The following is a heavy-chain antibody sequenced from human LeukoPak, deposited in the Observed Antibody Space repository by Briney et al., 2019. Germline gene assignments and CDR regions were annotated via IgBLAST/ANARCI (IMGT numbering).Heavy chain of an antibody. CDR2: ISAYNGNT. D-gene: IGHD4-17*01. CDR1: GYTFTNFG. CDR3: ARDRDYGDYNTQDLFVY. V-gene: IGHV1-18*01. J-gene: IGHJ4*02. Sequence: ASVKVSCKASGYTFTNFGISWVRQAPGQGLEWVGWISAYNGNTNYVQRLQGRVTMTTDTSTSTAYMELRSLRSDDTAVYYCARDRDYGDYNTQDLFVYWGQGALVTVSS.